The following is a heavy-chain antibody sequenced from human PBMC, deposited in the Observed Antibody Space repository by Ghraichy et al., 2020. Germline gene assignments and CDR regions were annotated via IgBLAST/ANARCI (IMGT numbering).Heavy chain of an antibody. D-gene: IGHD6-13*01. CDR2: INHSGST. CDR3: ARVGSSSWGWFDP. CDR1: GGSFSGYY. J-gene: IGHJ5*02. V-gene: IGHV4-34*01. Sequence: SETLSLTCAVYGGSFSGYYWSWIRQPPGKGLEWIGEINHSGSTNYNPSLKSRVTISVDTSKNQFSLKLSSVTAADTAVYYCARVGSSSWGWFDPWGQGTLVTVSS.